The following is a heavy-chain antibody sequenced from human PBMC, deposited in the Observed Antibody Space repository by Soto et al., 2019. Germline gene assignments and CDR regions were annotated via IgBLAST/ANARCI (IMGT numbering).Heavy chain of an antibody. CDR2: ISSSSSTI. Sequence: EVQLVESGGGLVQPGGSLRLSCAASGFTFSSYSMNWVRQAPGKGLEWVSYISSSSSTIDYADSVKGRFTISRDNAKNSLYLQMNSLRAEDTAVYYCARGSMVRGVIQRWGQGTLVTVSS. D-gene: IGHD3-10*01. V-gene: IGHV3-48*01. CDR1: GFTFSSYS. J-gene: IGHJ4*02. CDR3: ARGSMVRGVIQR.